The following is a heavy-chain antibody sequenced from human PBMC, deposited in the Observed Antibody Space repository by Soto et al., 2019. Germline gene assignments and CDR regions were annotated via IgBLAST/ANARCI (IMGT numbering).Heavy chain of an antibody. V-gene: IGHV3-30-3*01. Sequence: QVQLVESGGGVVQPGRSLRLSCAASGFTFSSYAMHWVRQAPGKGLEWVAVISYDGSNKYYADSVKGRFTISRDNSKNTLYLQMNSLRAEDTAVYYCARERIQLWSGAFDYWGKGTLVTVSS. CDR1: GFTFSSYA. CDR3: ARERIQLWSGAFDY. D-gene: IGHD5-18*01. CDR2: ISYDGSNK. J-gene: IGHJ4*02.